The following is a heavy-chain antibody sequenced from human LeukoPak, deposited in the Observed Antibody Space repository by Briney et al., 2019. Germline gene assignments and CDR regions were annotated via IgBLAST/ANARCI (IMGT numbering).Heavy chain of an antibody. Sequence: GGSLRLSCAVSGFSFSSQWMTWVRQAPGTGLEWVATIDSDGSAKYLVDSVKGRFTISRDNAKNLVYLQMSILRAEDTAVYYCADLGTSDCGQGTLVTVSS. V-gene: IGHV3-7*01. J-gene: IGHJ4*02. CDR2: IDSDGSAK. D-gene: IGHD1-7*01. CDR1: GFSFSSQW. CDR3: ADLGTSD.